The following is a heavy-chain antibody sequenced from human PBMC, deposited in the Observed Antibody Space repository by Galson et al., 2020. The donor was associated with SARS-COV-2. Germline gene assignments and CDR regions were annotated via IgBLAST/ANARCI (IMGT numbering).Heavy chain of an antibody. J-gene: IGHJ6*02. Sequence: ETSETLSLTCTVSDDSISTGGYYWNWIRQHPGKGLEWIGYISVSGSTNYNPSLKSRVIILLDTSKRQFSLKLTSVTAADTAVYYCARQTGTTIYYSGRDVWGQGTTVIVAS. CDR1: DDSISTGGYY. V-gene: IGHV4-31*03. D-gene: IGHD1-7*01. CDR3: ARQTGTTIYYSGRDV. CDR2: ISVSGST.